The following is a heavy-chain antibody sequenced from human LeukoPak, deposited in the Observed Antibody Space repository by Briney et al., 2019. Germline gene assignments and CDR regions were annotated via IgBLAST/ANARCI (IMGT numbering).Heavy chain of an antibody. CDR3: ARDLVSGYYGSGSYSYYFDY. CDR2: IYTSGST. V-gene: IGHV4-61*02. D-gene: IGHD3-10*01. J-gene: IGHJ4*02. CDR1: GGSISSGSYY. Sequence: SETLSLTCTVSGGSISSGSYYWSWIRQPAGKGLEWIGRIYTSGSTNYNPSLKSRVTMSVDTSKNQFSLKLSSVTAADTAVYYCARDLVSGYYGSGSYSYYFDYWGQGTLVTVSS.